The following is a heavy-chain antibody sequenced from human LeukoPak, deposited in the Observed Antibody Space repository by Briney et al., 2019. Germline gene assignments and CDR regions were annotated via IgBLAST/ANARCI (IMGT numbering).Heavy chain of an antibody. D-gene: IGHD6-13*01. V-gene: IGHV1-3*01. Sequence: ASVKVSCKASGYTFTSYATHWVRQAPGQRLEWMGWINAGNGNTKYSQKFQGRVTITRDTSASTAYMELSSLRSEDTAVYYCARVGAAAGPYYFDYWGQGTLVTVSS. CDR3: ARVGAAAGPYYFDY. CDR2: INAGNGNT. J-gene: IGHJ4*02. CDR1: GYTFTSYA.